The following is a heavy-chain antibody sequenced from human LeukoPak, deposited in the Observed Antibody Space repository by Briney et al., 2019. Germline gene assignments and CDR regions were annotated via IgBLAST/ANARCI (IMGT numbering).Heavy chain of an antibody. J-gene: IGHJ1*01. CDR2: INHSGST. V-gene: IGHV4-34*01. CDR3: ARGSSSWYPAHFQH. D-gene: IGHD6-13*01. Sequence: SETLSLTCAVYGGSFCGYYWSWIRQPPGKGLEWIGEINHSGSTNYNPSLKSRVTISVDTSKNQFSLKLSSVTAADTAVYYCARGSSSWYPAHFQHWGQGTLVTVSS. CDR1: GGSFCGYY.